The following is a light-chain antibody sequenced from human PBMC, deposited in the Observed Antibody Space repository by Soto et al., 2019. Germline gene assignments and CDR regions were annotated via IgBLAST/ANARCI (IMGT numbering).Light chain of an antibody. V-gene: IGKV3-11*01. CDR1: QSVSSY. CDR2: DAF. Sequence: EIVLTQSPATVSLSPGQRATLSCRASQSVSSYIFLYQQKPGRPPRLLIYDAFNRAPGIPARFSGSASGTDFSLTISGLEPEDFAVYYCQQRSNWPYTFGQGTNLEI. J-gene: IGKJ2*01. CDR3: QQRSNWPYT.